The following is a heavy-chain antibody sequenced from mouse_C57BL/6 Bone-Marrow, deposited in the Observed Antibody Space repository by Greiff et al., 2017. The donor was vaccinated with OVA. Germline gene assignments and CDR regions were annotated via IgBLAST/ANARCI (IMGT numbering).Heavy chain of an antibody. D-gene: IGHD2-3*01. CDR1: GHAFSSSW. Sequence: VKLMESGPELVKPGASVKISCKASGHAFSSSWMNWVKQRPGKGLEWIGRIYPGDGDTNYNGKFKGKATLTADKSSSTAYMQLSSLTSEDSAVYFCARHEDGYYASYFDYGGQGTTLTVSS. V-gene: IGHV1-82*01. CDR3: ARHEDGYYASYFDY. J-gene: IGHJ2*01. CDR2: IYPGDGDT.